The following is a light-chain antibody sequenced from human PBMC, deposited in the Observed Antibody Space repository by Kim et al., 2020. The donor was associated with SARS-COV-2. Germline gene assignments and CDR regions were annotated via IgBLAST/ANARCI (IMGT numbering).Light chain of an antibody. CDR1: QSVWSSL. Sequence: GERATLPFRASQSVWSSLLAWYQQKPGQPPSLLIYGATSRATGSPDRVSGSGSGTDFPLIISRLEPEDFAVYFFQPYCTSLTFGGGTKVDI. V-gene: IGKV3-20*01. J-gene: IGKJ4*01. CDR3: QPYCTSLT. CDR2: GAT.